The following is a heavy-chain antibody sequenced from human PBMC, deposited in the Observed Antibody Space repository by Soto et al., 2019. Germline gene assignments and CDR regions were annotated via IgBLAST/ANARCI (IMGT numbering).Heavy chain of an antibody. CDR3: AREAGSGSYYPENY. V-gene: IGHV1-18*04. D-gene: IGHD1-26*01. CDR2: ISAYNGET. J-gene: IGHJ4*02. Sequence: RASVKVSCKASGYTLINYAFSWVRQAPGQGLEWMGWISAYNGETNYAQKFQDRVTMTRDTSTTTAYMELRSLRYDDTAVYYCAREAGSGSYYPENYWGQGTLVTVSS. CDR1: GYTLINYA.